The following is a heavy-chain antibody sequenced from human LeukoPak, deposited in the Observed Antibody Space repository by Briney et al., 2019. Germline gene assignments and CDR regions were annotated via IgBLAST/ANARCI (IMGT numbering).Heavy chain of an antibody. CDR3: AKGGMVARRNYFDY. J-gene: IGHJ4*02. D-gene: IGHD5-12*01. CDR2: ISWNSGSI. Sequence: GGSLRLSCAASGFTFDDYAMHWVRHAPGKGLEWVSGISWNSGSIGYADSVKGRFTISRDNAKNSLYLQMNSLRAEDTALYYCAKGGMVARRNYFDYWGQGTLVTVSS. CDR1: GFTFDDYA. V-gene: IGHV3-9*01.